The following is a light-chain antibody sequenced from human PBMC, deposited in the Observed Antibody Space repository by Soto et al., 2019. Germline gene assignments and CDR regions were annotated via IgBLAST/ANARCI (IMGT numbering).Light chain of an antibody. V-gene: IGLV2-14*03. Sequence: QSVLTQPASVSGSPGQSITISCTGTSSDVGAYNYVSWYQHHPGKAPKLMISDVSNRPSGVSDRFSGSKSGNTASLTISGLQAEDEAEYYCSSYVTSGTRVFGGGTQLTVL. CDR2: DVS. CDR3: SSYVTSGTRV. J-gene: IGLJ2*01. CDR1: SSDVGAYNY.